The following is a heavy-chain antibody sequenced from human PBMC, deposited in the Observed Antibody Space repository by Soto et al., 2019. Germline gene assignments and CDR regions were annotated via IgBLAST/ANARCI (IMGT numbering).Heavy chain of an antibody. CDR3: ARRGSGSYYDY. J-gene: IGHJ4*02. CDR2: ISGSGNST. D-gene: IGHD1-26*01. Sequence: EVQLLESGGGLVQPGGSLRLSCAASGFTFSNYAMRWVRQAPGKGLEWVSAISGSGNSTYYADSVKGRFTVSRETSKNTLYLQMNSLRAEDTAVYYCARRGSGSYYDYWGQGTLVTVSS. CDR1: GFTFSNYA. V-gene: IGHV3-23*01.